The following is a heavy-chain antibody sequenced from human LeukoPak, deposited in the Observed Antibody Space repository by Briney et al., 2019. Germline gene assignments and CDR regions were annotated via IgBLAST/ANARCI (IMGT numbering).Heavy chain of an antibody. CDR1: GGSISSGGYY. J-gene: IGHJ3*02. D-gene: IGHD4-17*01. CDR3: ARADYAWGAFDI. CDR2: IYYSGST. Sequence: PSETLSLTCTVSGGSISSGGYYWSWIRQHPGKGLEWIGYIYYSGSTYYNPSLKSRVTISVDTSKNQFSLKLSSVTAADTAVYYCARADYAWGAFDIWGQGTMVTVSS. V-gene: IGHV4-31*03.